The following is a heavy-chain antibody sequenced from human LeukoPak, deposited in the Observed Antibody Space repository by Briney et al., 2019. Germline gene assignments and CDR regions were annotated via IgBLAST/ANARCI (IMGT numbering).Heavy chain of an antibody. CDR3: ARALVTVTKGFDI. D-gene: IGHD4-17*01. Sequence: SETLSLTCAVSADSFSSHYWTWIRQSPGTGLEWIGYISYIGSTNYNPSLKSRVTISIDTSKNQFSLKLRSVTAADTAVYYCARALVTVTKGFDIWGQGTMVSVSS. V-gene: IGHV4-59*11. CDR2: ISYIGST. J-gene: IGHJ3*02. CDR1: ADSFSSHY.